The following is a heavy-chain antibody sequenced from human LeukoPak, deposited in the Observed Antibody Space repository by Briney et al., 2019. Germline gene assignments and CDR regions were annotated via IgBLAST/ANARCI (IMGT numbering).Heavy chain of an antibody. D-gene: IGHD5-12*01. CDR2: INHSGST. V-gene: IGHV4-34*01. CDR1: GGSFSGYY. CDR3: ATRGAVATIRGYRGRYWDY. Sequence: PSETLSLTCSVYGGSFSGYYWSWIHQPPGKGLEWIGEINHSGSTNYNPSLKSRVTISVDTSKNQFSLKLSSVTAADTAVYYCATRGAVATIRGYRGRYWDYWGQGTLVTVSS. J-gene: IGHJ4*02.